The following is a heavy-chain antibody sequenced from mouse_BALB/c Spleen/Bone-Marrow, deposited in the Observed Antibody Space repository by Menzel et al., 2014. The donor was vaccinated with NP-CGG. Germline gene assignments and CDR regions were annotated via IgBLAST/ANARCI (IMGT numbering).Heavy chain of an antibody. CDR2: IRNKANAYTT. CDR1: GFTFTDYY. J-gene: IGHJ4*01. CDR3: ARSLYPRAMDY. V-gene: IGHV7-3*02. Sequence: EVNVVESGGGLVQPGGSLRLSCAPSGFTFTDYYMSWVRQPPGKALEWLGFIRNKANAYTTEYSASVKGRFTISRDNSQSILYLQMNILRAEDSATYYCARSLYPRAMDYWGQGTSVTVSS. D-gene: IGHD2-1*01.